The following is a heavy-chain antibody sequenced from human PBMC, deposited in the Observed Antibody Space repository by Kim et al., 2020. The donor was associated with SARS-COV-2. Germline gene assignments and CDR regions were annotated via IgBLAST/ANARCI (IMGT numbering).Heavy chain of an antibody. CDR2: INHSGST. J-gene: IGHJ6*01. CDR1: GGSFSGYY. CDR3: ARGARWIQLWFYYYYGMDV. Sequence: SETLSLTCAVYGGSFSGYYWSWIRQPPGKGLEWIGEINHSGSTNYNPSLKSRVTISVDTSKNQFSLKLSSVTAADTAVYYCARGARWIQLWFYYYYGMDV. D-gene: IGHD5-18*01. V-gene: IGHV4-34*01.